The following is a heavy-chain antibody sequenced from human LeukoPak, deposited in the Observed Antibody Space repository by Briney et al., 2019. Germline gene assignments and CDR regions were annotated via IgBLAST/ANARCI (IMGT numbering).Heavy chain of an antibody. D-gene: IGHD4-17*01. CDR1: GFSLSTSGMC. V-gene: IGHV2-70*11. CDR2: IDWDDDK. J-gene: IGHJ6*02. CDR3: ARISTMTTDDYYGMDV. Sequence: SGPTLVNPTQTLTLTCTFSGFSLSTSGMCVSWIRQPPGKALEWLARIDWDDDKYYSTSLKTRLTISKDTSKNQVVLTMTNMDPVDTATYYCARISTMTTDDYYGMDVWGQGTTVTVSS.